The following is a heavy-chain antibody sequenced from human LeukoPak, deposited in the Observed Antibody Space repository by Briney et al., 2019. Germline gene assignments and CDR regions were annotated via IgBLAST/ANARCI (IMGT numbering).Heavy chain of an antibody. V-gene: IGHV4-61*08. CDR1: GGSISSGGYS. Sequence: SETLSLTCAVSGGSISSGGYSWSWIRQPPGKGLEWIGYIYYSGSTNYNPSLKSRVTISVDTSKNQFSLKLSSVTAADTAVYYCARVSGTWFDPWGQGTLVTVSS. CDR2: IYYSGST. D-gene: IGHD1-26*01. CDR3: ARVSGTWFDP. J-gene: IGHJ5*02.